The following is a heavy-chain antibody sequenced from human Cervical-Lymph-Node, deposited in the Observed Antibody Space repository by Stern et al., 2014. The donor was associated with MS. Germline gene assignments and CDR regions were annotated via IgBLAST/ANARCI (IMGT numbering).Heavy chain of an antibody. Sequence: EVQLVESGGGLIQPGGSLRLSCAVSGFNVSEKYMNWVRQAPGKGLEWVSVIYSGGNTYYADSVEGRFTISRDNSKNTLYLQMNSLRAEDTAVYYCARLLIAGASMVDYWGQGSLVTVSS. CDR1: GFNVSEKY. D-gene: IGHD1-26*01. J-gene: IGHJ4*02. CDR3: ARLLIAGASMVDY. CDR2: IYSGGNT. V-gene: IGHV3-53*01.